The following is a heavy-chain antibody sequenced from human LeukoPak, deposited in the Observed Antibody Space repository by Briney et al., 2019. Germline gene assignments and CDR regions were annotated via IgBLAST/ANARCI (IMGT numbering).Heavy chain of an antibody. D-gene: IGHD3-22*01. CDR3: ATGRLYYDRRGYYENDAFNL. CDR1: TYTLTELS. CDR2: FVPEHGET. V-gene: IGHV1-24*01. J-gene: IGHJ3*01. Sequence: ASVKVSCLVSTYTLTELSIHWVRHAPGKGREWMGGFVPEHGETIYAQKFQGRVIMTEDTSTDTAYMELSGLRSEDTAVYYCATGRLYYDRRGYYENDAFNLWGHGTRVTVTS.